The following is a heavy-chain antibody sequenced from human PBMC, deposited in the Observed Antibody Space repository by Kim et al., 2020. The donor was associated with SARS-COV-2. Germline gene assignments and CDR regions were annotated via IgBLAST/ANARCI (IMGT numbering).Heavy chain of an antibody. CDR2: ISANNGNT. J-gene: IGHJ4*02. D-gene: IGHD6-19*01. Sequence: ASVKVSCKASGYTFTSYGISWVRQAPGQGLEWMGWISANNGNTKYAQKLQGRVTMTTDTSTNTAYMELRSLRSNDTAVYYCARDFYGVGSSDWYDVLGYWGQGPRFTVSS. CDR3: ARDFYGVGSSDWYDVLGY. CDR1: GYTFTSYG. V-gene: IGHV1-18*04.